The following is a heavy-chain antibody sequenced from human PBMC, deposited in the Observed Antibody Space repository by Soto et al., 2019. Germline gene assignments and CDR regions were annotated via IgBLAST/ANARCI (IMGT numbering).Heavy chain of an antibody. CDR3: AKDIGVEQQLVFRRPGGHNWFDP. Sequence: EVQLLESGGGLVQPGGSLRLSCAASGFTFSSYAMSWVRQAPGKGLEWVSAISGSGGSTYYADSVKGRFTISRDNSKNTLYLQMSSLRAEDTAVYYCAKDIGVEQQLVFRRPGGHNWFDPWGQGTLVTVSS. D-gene: IGHD6-13*01. J-gene: IGHJ5*02. CDR2: ISGSGGST. CDR1: GFTFSSYA. V-gene: IGHV3-23*01.